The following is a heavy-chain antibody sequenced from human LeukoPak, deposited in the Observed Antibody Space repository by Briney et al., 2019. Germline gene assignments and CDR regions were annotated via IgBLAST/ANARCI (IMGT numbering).Heavy chain of an antibody. CDR3: ARDRAYGDYVTLLDY. CDR1: GFTFSSYA. V-gene: IGHV3-30-3*01. J-gene: IGHJ4*02. CDR2: ISYDGSNK. D-gene: IGHD4-17*01. Sequence: GGSLRLSCAASGFTFSSYAMHWVRQAPGKGLEWVAVISYDGSNKYYADSVKGRFTISRDNSKNTLYLQMNSLRAEDTAVYYCARDRAYGDYVTLLDYWGQGTLVTVSS.